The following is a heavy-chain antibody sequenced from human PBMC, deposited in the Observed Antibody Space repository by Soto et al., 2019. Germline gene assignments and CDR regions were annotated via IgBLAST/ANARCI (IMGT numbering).Heavy chain of an antibody. J-gene: IGHJ4*02. D-gene: IGHD3-3*01. Sequence: PSETLSLTCAVYGGSFSGYYWSWIRQPPGKGLEWIGEINHSGSTNYNPSLKSRVTISVDTSKNQFSLKLSSVTAADTAVYYCARMDRDFWSGYFSSFAFDDWGQGTLVTVSS. CDR3: ARMDRDFWSGYFSSFAFDD. CDR1: GGSFSGYY. V-gene: IGHV4-34*01. CDR2: INHSGST.